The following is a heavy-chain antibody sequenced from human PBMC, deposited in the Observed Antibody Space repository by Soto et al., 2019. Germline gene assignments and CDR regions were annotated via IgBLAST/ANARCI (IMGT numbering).Heavy chain of an antibody. Sequence: GGSLTLSCAASGFTFSSYGMHGVRQAPGKGLEWVAVIWYEGSNKYYADSVKGRFTISRDNSKNTLYLQMNSLRAEDTAVYYCARDPGYYDILTGYQNDAFDIWGQGTMVTVSS. D-gene: IGHD3-9*01. CDR1: GFTFSSYG. CDR2: IWYEGSNK. V-gene: IGHV3-33*01. J-gene: IGHJ3*02. CDR3: ARDPGYYDILTGYQNDAFDI.